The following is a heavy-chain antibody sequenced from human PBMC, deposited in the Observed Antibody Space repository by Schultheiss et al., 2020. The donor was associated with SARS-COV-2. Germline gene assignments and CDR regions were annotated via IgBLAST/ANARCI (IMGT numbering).Heavy chain of an antibody. J-gene: IGHJ4*02. CDR3: ARDRRTGGIPVVN. V-gene: IGHV3-74*01. D-gene: IGHD2-8*02. Sequence: GESLKISCAASGFTFSSYWMHWVRQAPGKGLVWVSRINGDGSGTSYADSVKGRFTISRDNAKNTLNLQMNSLRTEDTAVYYCARDRRTGGIPVVNWGQGTLVTVSS. CDR1: GFTFSSYW. CDR2: INGDGSGT.